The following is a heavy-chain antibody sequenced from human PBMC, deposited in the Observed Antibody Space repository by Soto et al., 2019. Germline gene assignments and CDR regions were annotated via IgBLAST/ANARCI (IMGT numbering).Heavy chain of an antibody. CDR2: IYYSGST. J-gene: IGHJ4*02. Sequence: SETLSLTCTVSGGSISSGCYYLSCIRQHPGKGLEWIGYIYYSGSTYYNPSLKSRVTISVDTSKNQFSLKLSSVTAADTAVYYCARDNTDTRPPPDYWGQGTLVTVSS. D-gene: IGHD6-6*01. V-gene: IGHV4-31*03. CDR1: GGSISSGCYY. CDR3: ARDNTDTRPPPDY.